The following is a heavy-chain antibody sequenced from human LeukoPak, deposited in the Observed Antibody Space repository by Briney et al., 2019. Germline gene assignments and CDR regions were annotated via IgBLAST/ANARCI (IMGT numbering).Heavy chain of an antibody. CDR3: AKVGGGWYLDL. V-gene: IGHV3-9*01. CDR1: GFTFDDYA. D-gene: IGHD3-3*01. J-gene: IGHJ2*01. CDR2: ISWNSGSL. Sequence: GGSLRLSCAASGFTFDDYAMHWVRQAPGKCLEWVSGISWNSGSLGYEDSVKGRFTISRDNAKNSLYLQMNSLRAEDTALYYCAKVGGGWYLDLWGRGTLVTVSS.